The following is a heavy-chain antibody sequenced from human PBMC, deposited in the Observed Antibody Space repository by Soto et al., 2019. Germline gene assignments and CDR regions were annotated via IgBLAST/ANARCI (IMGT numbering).Heavy chain of an antibody. Sequence: ETLSLTCAVSGYSISSGYYWGWIRQPPGKGLEWIGEIHHSGNTNYNPSLKSRVTISVDKSKNQFSLNLNSVIAADTAVYYCARARQYCSSTSCYLDPWGQGTLVTVSS. V-gene: IGHV4-38-2*01. CDR2: IHHSGNT. D-gene: IGHD2-2*01. CDR1: GYSISSGYY. CDR3: ARARQYCSSTSCYLDP. J-gene: IGHJ5*02.